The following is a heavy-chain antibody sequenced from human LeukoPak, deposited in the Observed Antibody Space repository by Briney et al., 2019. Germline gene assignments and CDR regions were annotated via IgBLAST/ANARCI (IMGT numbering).Heavy chain of an antibody. CDR2: LYYSGSH. D-gene: IGHD3-22*01. CDR3: ARHGGITMIVVVTYPDAFDI. Sequence: SKTLDLPCTVSDGSISSSSYYWGCICQPPAKSLEWIWSLYYSGSHYYNPSLKRRVTISVDTSKNQFSLKLSSVTAADTAVYYCARHGGITMIVVVTYPDAFDIWGQGTMVTVSS. V-gene: IGHV4-39*01. J-gene: IGHJ3*02. CDR1: DGSISSSSYY.